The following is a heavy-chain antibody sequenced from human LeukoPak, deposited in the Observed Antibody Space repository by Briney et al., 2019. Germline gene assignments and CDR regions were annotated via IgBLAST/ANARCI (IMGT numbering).Heavy chain of an antibody. D-gene: IGHD2/OR15-2a*01. Sequence: GGSLRLSCAASGFMFSSYGMHWVRQAPGKGLEWVAFTRYDGSNKYYADSVKGRFTISRDNSKNTLYLQMNSLRAEDTAVYYCAKDLDAYFGSDDAFDIWGQGTMVTVSS. CDR1: GFMFSSYG. J-gene: IGHJ3*02. V-gene: IGHV3-30*02. CDR3: AKDLDAYFGSDDAFDI. CDR2: TRYDGSNK.